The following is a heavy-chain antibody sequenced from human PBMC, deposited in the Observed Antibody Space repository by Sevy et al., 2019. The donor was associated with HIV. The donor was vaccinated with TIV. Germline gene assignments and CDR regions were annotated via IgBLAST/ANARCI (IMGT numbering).Heavy chain of an antibody. V-gene: IGHV1-18*04. CDR3: ARGGRMVRGVIMLVYFDY. Sequence: ASVKVSCKASGYTFTSYGISWVRQAPGQGLEWMGWISAYNGNTNYAQKLQGRVTMTTDTSTSTAYMELRSLGSDDTAVYYCARGGRMVRGVIMLVYFDYWGQGTLVTVSS. CDR2: ISAYNGNT. CDR1: GYTFTSYG. J-gene: IGHJ4*02. D-gene: IGHD3-10*01.